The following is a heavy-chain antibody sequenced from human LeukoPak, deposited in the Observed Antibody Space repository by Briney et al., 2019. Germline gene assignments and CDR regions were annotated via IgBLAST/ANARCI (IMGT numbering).Heavy chain of an antibody. D-gene: IGHD5-24*01. Sequence: RPSETLSLTCTVSGGSISIHYWSWIRQPAGKGLEWIGRIYASGSPNYNPSLKSRVTMSLDTSMNQFSLKLSSVTAADTAVYFCQRVTIDKVGDFNTWGQGT. V-gene: IGHV4-4*07. J-gene: IGHJ4*02. CDR1: GGSISIHY. CDR3: QRVTIDKVGDFNT. CDR2: IYASGSP.